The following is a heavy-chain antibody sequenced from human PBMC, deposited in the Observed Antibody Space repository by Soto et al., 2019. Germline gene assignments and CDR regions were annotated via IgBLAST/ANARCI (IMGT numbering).Heavy chain of an antibody. V-gene: IGHV3-30-3*01. CDR1: GFTFSSYA. D-gene: IGHD6-19*01. J-gene: IGHJ6*02. CDR3: ARDDSYSSGWSLSYYYYYGMDV. Sequence: PGGFLRLSCAASGFTFSSYAMHWVRQAPGKGLEWVAVISYDGSNKYYADSVKGRFTISRDNSKNTLYLQMNSLRAEDTAVYYCARDDSYSSGWSLSYYYYYGMDVWGQGTTVTVSS. CDR2: ISYDGSNK.